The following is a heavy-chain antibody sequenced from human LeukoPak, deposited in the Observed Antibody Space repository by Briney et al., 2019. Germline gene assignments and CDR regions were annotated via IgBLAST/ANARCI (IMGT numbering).Heavy chain of an antibody. CDR3: AKASRHFSSSRYGLDPFDM. J-gene: IGHJ3*02. V-gene: IGHV3-23*01. Sequence: PGGSLRLSCAASGFTFSTYAMSWVRQAPGKGLEWVSGISGSVSSAYYADSVKGRFTISRDNSKNTLYLQMNSLRAEDTAVYYCAKASRHFSSSRYGLDPFDMWGQGTMVTVSS. CDR1: GFTFSTYA. D-gene: IGHD6-13*01. CDR2: ISGSVSSA.